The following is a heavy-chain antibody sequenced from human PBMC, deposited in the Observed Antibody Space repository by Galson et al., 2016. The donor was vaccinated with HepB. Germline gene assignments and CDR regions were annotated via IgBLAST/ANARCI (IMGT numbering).Heavy chain of an antibody. J-gene: IGHJ5*02. CDR1: GYIFSNFP. D-gene: IGHD3-3*01. CDR3: ARAPGRRTVRRKGLRLKEEWGESTPINRFDP. V-gene: IGHV1-3*01. Sequence: SVKVSCKASGYIFSNFPMHWVRQAPGQRLEWMGWINGGNGDTRYSQKFQGRITITRDTSATTVYLELSSLTSEDTAVYYWARAPGRRTVRRKGLRLKEEWGESTPINRFDPWGQGTLVTVSS. CDR2: INGGNGDT.